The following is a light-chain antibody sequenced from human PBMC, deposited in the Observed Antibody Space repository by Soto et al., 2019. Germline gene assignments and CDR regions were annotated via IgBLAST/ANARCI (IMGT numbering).Light chain of an antibody. J-gene: IGKJ1*01. Sequence: DIQMTQSPSTLSASIGDRVPITCRASESIRTWLAWYQHKPGKSPKFLIYDASSLESGVPSRFSGSGSGTDFTITISNLQPDDFATYFCQQYHNYPRTFGQGPKVEIK. V-gene: IGKV1-5*01. CDR1: ESIRTW. CDR2: DAS. CDR3: QQYHNYPRT.